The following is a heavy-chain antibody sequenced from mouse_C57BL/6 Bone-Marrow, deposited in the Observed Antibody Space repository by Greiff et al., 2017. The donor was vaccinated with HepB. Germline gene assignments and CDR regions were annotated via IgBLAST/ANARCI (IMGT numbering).Heavy chain of an antibody. CDR3: TGRWDWYFDV. V-gene: IGHV6-3*01. J-gene: IGHJ1*03. CDR1: GFTFSNYW. Sequence: EVKLQESGGGLVQPGGSMKLSCVASGFTFSNYWMNWVRQSPEKGLEWVAQIRLKSDNYATHYAESVKGRFTISRDDSKSSVYLQMNNLRAEDTGIYYCTGRWDWYFDVWGTGTTVTVSS. CDR2: IRLKSDNYAT. D-gene: IGHD4-1*01.